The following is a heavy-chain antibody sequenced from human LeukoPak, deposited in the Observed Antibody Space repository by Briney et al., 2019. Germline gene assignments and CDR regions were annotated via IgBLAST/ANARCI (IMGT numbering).Heavy chain of an antibody. D-gene: IGHD2-2*01. V-gene: IGHV3-23*01. CDR2: ISGSGGST. J-gene: IGHJ5*02. CDR3: AKGGRYQHIERDWFDP. Sequence: GGSLRLSCAASGFTFSSYAMSWVRQAPGKGLEWVSAISGSGGSTYYADSVKGRFTISRDNSKNTLYLQMNGLRAEDTAVYYCAKGGRYQHIERDWFDPWGQGTLVTVSS. CDR1: GFTFSSYA.